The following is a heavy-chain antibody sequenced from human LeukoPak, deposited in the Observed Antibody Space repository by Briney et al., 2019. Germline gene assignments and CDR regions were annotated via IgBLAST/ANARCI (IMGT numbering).Heavy chain of an antibody. V-gene: IGHV3-74*01. D-gene: IGHD3-10*01. CDR2: INSDGSST. J-gene: IGHJ4*02. CDR1: GFTFSSYW. CDR3: ARDSYYGSGSYYN. Sequence: RGSLRLSCAASGFTFSSYWMHWVRQAPGQGLVWVSRINSDGSSTTYADSVKGRFTISRDNAKNTLYLQMNSLRAEDTAVYYCARDSYYGSGSYYNWGQGTLVTVSS.